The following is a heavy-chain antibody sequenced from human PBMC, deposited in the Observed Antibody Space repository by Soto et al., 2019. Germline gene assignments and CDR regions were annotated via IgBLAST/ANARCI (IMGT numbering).Heavy chain of an antibody. Sequence: ASVKVSCKASGYTFTSYGISWVRQAPGQGLEWMGWISAYNGNTNYAQKLQGRVTMTTDTSTSTAYMELRSLRSDDTAVYYCARDHVAYYYDSSGYPDYWGQGSLVTVSS. J-gene: IGHJ4*02. D-gene: IGHD3-22*01. CDR1: GYTFTSYG. V-gene: IGHV1-18*01. CDR2: ISAYNGNT. CDR3: ARDHVAYYYDSSGYPDY.